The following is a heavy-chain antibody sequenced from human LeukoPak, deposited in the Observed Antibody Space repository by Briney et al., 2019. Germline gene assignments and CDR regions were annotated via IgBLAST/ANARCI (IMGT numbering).Heavy chain of an antibody. V-gene: IGHV3-13*01. CDR1: GFTFDDYA. CDR2: IGTAGDT. Sequence: GGSLRLSCAASGFTFDDYAMHWVRQATGKGLEWVSAIGTAGDTYYPGSVKGRFTISRENAKNSLYLQMNSLRAGDTAVYYCARWGLGKTGAYSYGMDVWGQGTTVTVSS. D-gene: IGHD1-1*01. J-gene: IGHJ6*02. CDR3: ARWGLGKTGAYSYGMDV.